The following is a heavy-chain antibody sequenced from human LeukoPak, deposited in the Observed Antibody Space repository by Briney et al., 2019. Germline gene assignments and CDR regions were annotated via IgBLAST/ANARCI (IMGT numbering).Heavy chain of an antibody. Sequence: PQTLSLTCAVSGGSISSGGYSWSWIRQPPGKGLEWIGYIYHSGSTYYNPSLKSRVTISVDRSKNQFSLKLSSVTAADTAVYYCARWTACFDYWGQGTLVTVSS. V-gene: IGHV4-30-2*01. CDR1: GGSISSGGYS. CDR2: IYHSGST. CDR3: ARWTACFDY. D-gene: IGHD3/OR15-3a*01. J-gene: IGHJ4*02.